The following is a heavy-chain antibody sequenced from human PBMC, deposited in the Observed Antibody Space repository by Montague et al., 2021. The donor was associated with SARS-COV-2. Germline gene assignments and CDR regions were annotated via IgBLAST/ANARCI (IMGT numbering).Heavy chain of an antibody. CDR2: IKKDGREK. V-gene: IGHV3-7*03. Sequence: SLRLSCAASGFTFSNYWMSWVRQAPGKRPEWVANIKKDGREKYYLDSVKGRFTISRDNAKNALFLQVNSLRVEDTAVYYCAREISGGDLDCWGQGTLVTVSS. J-gene: IGHJ4*02. CDR3: AREISGGDLDC. D-gene: IGHD3-10*01. CDR1: GFTFSNYW.